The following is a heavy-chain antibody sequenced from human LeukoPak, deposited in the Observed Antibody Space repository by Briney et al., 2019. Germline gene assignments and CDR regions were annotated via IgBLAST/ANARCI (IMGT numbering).Heavy chain of an antibody. CDR3: ARGQQTTPLDY. CDR2: ISSSSSYI. CDR1: GFTFSSYS. Sequence: GGSLRLSCAASGFTFSSYSMNWVRQAPGKGPEWVSSISSSSSYIYYADSVKGRFTISRDNAKNSLYLQMNSLRAEDTAVYYCARGQQTTPLDYWGQGTLVTVSS. J-gene: IGHJ4*02. V-gene: IGHV3-21*01. D-gene: IGHD4-17*01.